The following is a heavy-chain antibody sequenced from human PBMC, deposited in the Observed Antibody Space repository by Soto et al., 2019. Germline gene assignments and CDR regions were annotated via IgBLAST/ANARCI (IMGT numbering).Heavy chain of an antibody. J-gene: IGHJ4*02. CDR3: ASVLSDWYWLDY. V-gene: IGHV1-3*01. CDR2: INAGNGNT. D-gene: IGHD6-19*01. CDR1: GYTFTSYA. Sequence: ASVKVSCKASGYTFTSYAMHWVRQAPGQRLEWMGWINAGNGNTKYSQKFQGRVTITRDTSASTAYMELSSLRSEDTAVYYCASVLSDWYWLDYWGQGTLVTVSS.